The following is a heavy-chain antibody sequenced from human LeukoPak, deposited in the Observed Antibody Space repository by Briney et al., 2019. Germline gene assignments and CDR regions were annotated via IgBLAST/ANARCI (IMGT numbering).Heavy chain of an antibody. CDR2: INPNSGGT. V-gene: IGHV1-2*02. Sequence: ASVKVSCKASGYTFTGYYMHWVRQAPGQGLEWMGWINPNSGGTNYAQKFQGRVTMTRDTPISTAYMELSRLRSDDTAVYYCAIDDRKSSSRLLDPWGQGTLVTVSS. D-gene: IGHD6-13*01. CDR1: GYTFTGYY. J-gene: IGHJ5*02. CDR3: AIDDRKSSSRLLDP.